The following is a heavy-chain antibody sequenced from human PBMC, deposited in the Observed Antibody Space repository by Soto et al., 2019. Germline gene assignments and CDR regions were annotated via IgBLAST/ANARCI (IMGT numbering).Heavy chain of an antibody. CDR2: ISYSGST. V-gene: IGHV4-59*01. CDR3: AREYYYGSGPWY. J-gene: IGHJ4*02. Sequence: PSETLSLTCTVSGGSISSYYWSWIRQPPGRGLEWIGYISYSGSTNYNPSLKSRVTISVDTSKNQFSLKLSSVTAADTAVYYCAREYYYGSGPWYWGQGTLVTVSS. CDR1: GGSISSYY. D-gene: IGHD3-10*01.